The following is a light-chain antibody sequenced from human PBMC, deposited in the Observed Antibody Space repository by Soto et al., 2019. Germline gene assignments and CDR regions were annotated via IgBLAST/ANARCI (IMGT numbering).Light chain of an antibody. Sequence: NVLTQSPGTLSLSPGQRATLSCRASQSLSGNYLAWYQQKPGQAPRVLIYRASIRATGISDRFSGSGSGTDFTLTISRLEPEDFAVYYCQQYGSSITFGQGTRLEIK. CDR2: RAS. CDR1: QSLSGNY. CDR3: QQYGSSIT. J-gene: IGKJ5*01. V-gene: IGKV3-20*01.